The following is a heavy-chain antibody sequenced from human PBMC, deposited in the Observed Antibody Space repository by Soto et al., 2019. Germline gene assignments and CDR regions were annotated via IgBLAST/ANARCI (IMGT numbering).Heavy chain of an antibody. CDR1: CFSFENDG. Sequence: QVQMVESGGGVVQPGRSLRLSCAASCFSFENDGMHWVRQAPGRGLEWVAIIWYDGSLQYYAAAVKGRFTISRDNSKNPLYLEMNRLRAEDNAGSYCANLGGDGYKFGQGYNGMDVWGQGTNVIVS. CDR3: ANLGGDGYKFGQGYNGMDV. V-gene: IGHV3-33*06. J-gene: IGHJ6*02. CDR2: IWYDGSLQ. D-gene: IGHD3-16*01.